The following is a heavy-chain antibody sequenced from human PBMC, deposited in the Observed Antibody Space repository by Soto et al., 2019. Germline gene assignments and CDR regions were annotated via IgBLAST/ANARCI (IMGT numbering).Heavy chain of an antibody. Sequence: SETLSLTCAVYGGSFSGYYWSWIRQPPGKGLEWIGEINHSGSTNYNPSLKSRVTISVDTSKNQFSLKLSPVTAADTAVYYCARAPRGLGRDIVVVPAATLFDYWGQGTLVTVSS. CDR2: INHSGST. J-gene: IGHJ4*02. CDR1: GGSFSGYY. CDR3: ARAPRGLGRDIVVVPAATLFDY. D-gene: IGHD2-2*01. V-gene: IGHV4-34*01.